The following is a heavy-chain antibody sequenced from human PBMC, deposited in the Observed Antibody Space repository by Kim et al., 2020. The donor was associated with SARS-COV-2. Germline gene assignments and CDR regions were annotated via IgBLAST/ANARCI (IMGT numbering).Heavy chain of an antibody. J-gene: IGHJ3*02. CDR3: ARDGYCSRATCYSFDI. Sequence: PSLKGRVTISQDTSENQFSLKLSSVTAADTAVYYCARDGYCSRATCYSFDIWGQGILVTVSS. V-gene: IGHV4-34*01. D-gene: IGHD2-2*01.